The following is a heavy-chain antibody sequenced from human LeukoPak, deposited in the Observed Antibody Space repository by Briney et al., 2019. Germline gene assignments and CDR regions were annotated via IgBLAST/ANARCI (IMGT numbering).Heavy chain of an antibody. J-gene: IGHJ4*02. CDR2: INTNTGNP. V-gene: IGHV7-4-1*02. CDR3: ARDPNHYYDSSGYYGDY. CDR1: GYTFTSYA. D-gene: IGHD3-22*01. Sequence: ASVKVSCKASGYTFTSYAMNWVRQAPGQGLEWMGWINTNTGNPTYAQGFTGRFVFSSDTSVSTAYLQISSLKAEDTAVYYCARDPNHYYDSSGYYGDYWGQGTLVTVSS.